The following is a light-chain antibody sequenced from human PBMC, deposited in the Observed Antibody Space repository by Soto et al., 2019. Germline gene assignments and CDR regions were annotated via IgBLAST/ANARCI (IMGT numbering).Light chain of an antibody. Sequence: DIPMTQSPSTLSASVGDRVTITCRASQSLSSWLAWYQQRPGKAPKLLIYDASSLESGVPSRFSGSGSGTEFTLTISSLQPDDFATYSCQQYKSYPWTFGQGTKVEI. CDR3: QQYKSYPWT. V-gene: IGKV1-5*01. CDR1: QSLSSW. CDR2: DAS. J-gene: IGKJ1*01.